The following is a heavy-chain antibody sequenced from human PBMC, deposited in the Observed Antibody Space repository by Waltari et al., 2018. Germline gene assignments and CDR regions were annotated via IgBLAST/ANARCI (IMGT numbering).Heavy chain of an antibody. Sequence: VQLLESGAAVKKPGSSVKVSCKASGGTVSSYALRWVRQAPGQGLEWMGGIIPIFGTANYAQKFQGRVTITTDESTSTAYMELSSLRSEDTAVYYCAREPHTVKGAFDIWGQGTMVTVSS. CDR1: GGTVSSYA. D-gene: IGHD4-17*01. CDR2: IIPIFGTA. V-gene: IGHV1-69*01. CDR3: AREPHTVKGAFDI. J-gene: IGHJ3*02.